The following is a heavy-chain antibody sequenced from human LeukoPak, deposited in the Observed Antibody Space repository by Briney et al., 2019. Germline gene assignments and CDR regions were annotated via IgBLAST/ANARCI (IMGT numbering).Heavy chain of an antibody. CDR1: GGSISGSSYY. Sequence: SETLSLICTVSGGSISGSSYYWSWIRQPAGKGLEWIGRIYTSGSTNYNPSLESRVTISVDTSKNQFSLKLSSVTAADTAVYYCARSVEGYCSGGSCYSYYYYMDVWGKGTTVTVSS. D-gene: IGHD2-15*01. V-gene: IGHV4-61*02. CDR3: ARSVEGYCSGGSCYSYYYYMDV. J-gene: IGHJ6*03. CDR2: IYTSGST.